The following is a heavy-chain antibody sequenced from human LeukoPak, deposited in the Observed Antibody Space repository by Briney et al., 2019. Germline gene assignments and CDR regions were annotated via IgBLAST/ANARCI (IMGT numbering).Heavy chain of an antibody. CDR1: GGSISIGGYY. V-gene: IGHV4-30-2*01. Sequence: SETLSLTCTVSGGSISIGGYYWNWFRQPPGKGLEWIGYIYHSGSTYYNPSLKSRVTISVDRSKNQFSLKLSSVTAADTAVYYCARGEGYCSSTSCYRWFDPWGQGTLVTVSS. J-gene: IGHJ5*02. D-gene: IGHD2-2*01. CDR3: ARGEGYCSSTSCYRWFDP. CDR2: IYHSGST.